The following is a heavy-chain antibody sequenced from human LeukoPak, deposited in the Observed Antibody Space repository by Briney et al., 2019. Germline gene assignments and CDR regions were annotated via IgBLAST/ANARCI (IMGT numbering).Heavy chain of an antibody. CDR3: AKDLGTYDDDLTGYVHYYFYMDV. Sequence: GGSLRLSCAASGFTFNDFGMSWVRQAPGKGLEWVSHISASGALIYYTDSVEGRFTISRDNSKNTVYLQMSSLRAEDAAIYYCAKDLGTYDDDLTGYVHYYFYMDVWGKGTTVTISS. CDR1: GFTFNDFG. D-gene: IGHD3-9*01. V-gene: IGHV3-23*01. J-gene: IGHJ6*03. CDR2: ISASGALI.